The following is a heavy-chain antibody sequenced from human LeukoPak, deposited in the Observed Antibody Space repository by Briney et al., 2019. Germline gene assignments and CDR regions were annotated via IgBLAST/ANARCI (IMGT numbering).Heavy chain of an antibody. D-gene: IGHD6-13*01. CDR3: ARGYSSSWTRYDY. CDR2: IYYSGST. CDR1: GGSISSYY. V-gene: IGHV4-59*08. Sequence: SETLSLTCTVSGGSISSYYWSWIRQPPGKGLEWIGYIYYSGSTNYNPSLKSRVTISVDTSKNQFSLKLSSVTAADTAVYYCARGYSSSWTRYDYWGQGTLVTVSS. J-gene: IGHJ4*02.